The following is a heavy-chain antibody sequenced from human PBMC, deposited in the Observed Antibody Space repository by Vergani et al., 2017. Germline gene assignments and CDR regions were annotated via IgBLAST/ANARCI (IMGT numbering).Heavy chain of an antibody. D-gene: IGHD1-26*01. CDR2: VNPEGTNT. J-gene: IGHJ4*02. Sequence: EVQLVESGGGLVKPGGSLRLSCAASGFTFSRHWMHWVRQAPGKGLVWVSRVNPEGTNTPYADSVKGRFTISKDSAMNTVHLQMTNVRAEDTAVYFCARDGAGTIDFDYWGPGILVTVSS. CDR1: GFTFSRHW. CDR3: ARDGAGTIDFDY. V-gene: IGHV3-74*01.